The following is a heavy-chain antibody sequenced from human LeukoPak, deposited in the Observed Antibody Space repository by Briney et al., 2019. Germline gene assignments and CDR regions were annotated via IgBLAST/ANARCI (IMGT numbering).Heavy chain of an antibody. J-gene: IGHJ6*03. D-gene: IGHD6-13*01. CDR2: IYHSGST. CDR3: ARDSSSWKYYYYYMDV. CDR1: GYSISSGYY. Sequence: SETLSLTCTVSGYSISSGYYWGWIRQPPGKGLEWIGSIYHSGSTYYNPSLKSRVTISVDTSKNQFSLKLSPVTAADTAVYYCARDSSSWKYYYYYMDVWGKGTTVTVSS. V-gene: IGHV4-38-2*02.